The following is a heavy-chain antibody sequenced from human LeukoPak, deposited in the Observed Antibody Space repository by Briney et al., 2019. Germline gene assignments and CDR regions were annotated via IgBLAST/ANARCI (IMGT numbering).Heavy chain of an antibody. CDR3: ERRRDGYNYEFDY. V-gene: IGHV1-69*06. CDR1: GGTFSSYA. Sequence: VASVKVSCKASGGTFSSYAISWVRQAPGQGLEWMGRIIPIFGTANYAQKFQGRVTITADKSTSTAYMELSSLRSEDTAVYYCERRRDGYNYEFDYWGQGTLVTVSS. J-gene: IGHJ4*02. CDR2: IIPIFGTA. D-gene: IGHD5-24*01.